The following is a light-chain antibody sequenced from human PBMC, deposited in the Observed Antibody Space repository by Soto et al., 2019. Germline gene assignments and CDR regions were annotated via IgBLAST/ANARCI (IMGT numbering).Light chain of an antibody. Sequence: EIVLTQSPATLSLSPGEGVTLSCRASQSVSSYLLWYQQKPGQPPRLLIYDASNRATGIPARFSGSGPGTDFTLTISSLEPEDFAVYFCQQHSNWPLTFGGGTKVDI. CDR2: DAS. CDR1: QSVSSY. J-gene: IGKJ4*01. V-gene: IGKV3-11*01. CDR3: QQHSNWPLT.